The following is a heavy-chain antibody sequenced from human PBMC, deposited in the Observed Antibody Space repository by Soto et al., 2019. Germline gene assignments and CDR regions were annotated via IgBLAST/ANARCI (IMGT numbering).Heavy chain of an antibody. CDR1: GATSNNYV. V-gene: IGHV1-69*13. J-gene: IGHJ6*02. Sequence: GASVKVSCKTSGATSNNYVIYWVRQAPGQGLEWMGGIIPISGTTKYAQKFQGRVTITADESTSTAYMELSSLRSADTAVYYCARGGPNTTFIGAFITYGMDDWGQGTKVTVYS. D-gene: IGHD3-3*01. CDR3: ARGGPNTTFIGAFITYGMDD. CDR2: IIPISGTT.